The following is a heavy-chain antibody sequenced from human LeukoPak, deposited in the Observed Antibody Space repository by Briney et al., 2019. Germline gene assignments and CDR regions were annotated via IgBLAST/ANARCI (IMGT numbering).Heavy chain of an antibody. CDR1: GYTFTSYG. Sequence: GASVTVSCKASGYTFTSYGISWVRQAPGQGLEWMGWISAYNGNTNYAQKLQGRVTMTTDTSTSTAYMELRSLRSDDTAIYYCARTGGYYGSGILDYWGQGTLVTVSS. V-gene: IGHV1-18*01. CDR2: ISAYNGNT. CDR3: ARTGGYYGSGILDY. J-gene: IGHJ4*02. D-gene: IGHD3-10*01.